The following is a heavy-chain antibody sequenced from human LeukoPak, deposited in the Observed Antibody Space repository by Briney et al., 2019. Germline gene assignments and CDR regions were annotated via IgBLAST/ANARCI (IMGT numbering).Heavy chain of an antibody. CDR3: ARHSPYYGSGSYSFNPFDY. J-gene: IGHJ4*02. CDR2: IYPGDSDI. Sequence: GESLKISCKGSGYNFTTYWIGWVRQMPGKGLEWMGIIYPGDSDIRYSPSFQGQVTISADKSISTAYLQWSSLKASDTAMYYCARHSPYYGSGSYSFNPFDYWGQGTLVTVSS. D-gene: IGHD3-10*01. CDR1: GYNFTTYW. V-gene: IGHV5-51*01.